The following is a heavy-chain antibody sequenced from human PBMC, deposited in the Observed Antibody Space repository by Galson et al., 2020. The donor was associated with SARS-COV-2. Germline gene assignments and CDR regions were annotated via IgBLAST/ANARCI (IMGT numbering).Heavy chain of an antibody. CDR3: AREAGSPYYYYYYGMDV. J-gene: IGHJ6*02. Sequence: SETLSLTCTVSGGSISSGSYYWSWIRPPAGQGLEWIGRIYTSGSTNYNPSLKSRVTISVDTSKNQFSLKLSSVTAADTAVYYCAREAGSPYYYYYYGMDVWGQGTTVTVSS. D-gene: IGHD3-10*01. CDR1: GGSISSGSYY. CDR2: IYTSGST. V-gene: IGHV4-61*02.